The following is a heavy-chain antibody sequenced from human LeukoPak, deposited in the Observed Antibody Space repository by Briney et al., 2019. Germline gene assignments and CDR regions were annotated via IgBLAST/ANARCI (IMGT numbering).Heavy chain of an antibody. CDR3: ASMQSGPHGDFDN. Sequence: GGSLRLSCAVSGFTVSSNYMSCGRHAPGGGLEWVSVIYSGGSTYYADSVKGRFTISRDNSKNTLYLQMNSLRAEDTAVYYCASMQSGPHGDFDNWGQGTLVTVSS. CDR1: GFTVSSNY. V-gene: IGHV3-66*01. CDR2: IYSGGST. D-gene: IGHD3-3*01. J-gene: IGHJ4*02.